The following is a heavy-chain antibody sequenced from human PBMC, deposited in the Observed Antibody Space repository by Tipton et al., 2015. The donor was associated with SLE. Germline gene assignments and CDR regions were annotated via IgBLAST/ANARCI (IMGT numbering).Heavy chain of an antibody. D-gene: IGHD3-3*01. V-gene: IGHV4-39*07. Sequence: TLSLTCTASGGSISSGSYYWSWIRQPAGKGLEWIGNIYYSGSPYYNPSLKSRVTISVNTSKNQFSLRLSSVTAADTAMFYCASGTLEWSHEPDYWGQGTLVTVSS. CDR3: ASGTLEWSHEPDY. CDR2: IYYSGSP. CDR1: GGSISSGSYY. J-gene: IGHJ4*02.